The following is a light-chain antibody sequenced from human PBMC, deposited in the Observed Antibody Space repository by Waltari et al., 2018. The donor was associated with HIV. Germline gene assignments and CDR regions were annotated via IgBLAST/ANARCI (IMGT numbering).Light chain of an antibody. V-gene: IGKV3-15*01. J-gene: IGKJ1*01. CDR1: ESVSSN. Sequence: EIVLTQSPATLSVSPGDRVTLSCRASESVSSNLAWYQQKPGQAPSLVFYGASSRATGIPDRFSGSGSGTEFTLTISSLQSEDFAVYYCQEYNNWPWTFGKGTKVEIK. CDR2: GAS. CDR3: QEYNNWPWT.